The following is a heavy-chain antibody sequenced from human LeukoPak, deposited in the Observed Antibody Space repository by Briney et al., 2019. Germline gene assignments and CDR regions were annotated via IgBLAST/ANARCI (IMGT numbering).Heavy chain of an antibody. J-gene: IGHJ4*02. CDR1: GYTFRAYA. V-gene: IGHV1-3*01. Sequence: ASVTVSCKASGYTFRAYAIHWVRQAPGQRFEWMGWIDADNGDTRYSQRFQGRVTITRDTSASTVYMELSSLRSEDTAVYYYARGSTSDWPLDHWGQETLVTISS. CDR3: ARGSTSDWPLDH. D-gene: IGHD6-19*01. CDR2: IDADNGDT.